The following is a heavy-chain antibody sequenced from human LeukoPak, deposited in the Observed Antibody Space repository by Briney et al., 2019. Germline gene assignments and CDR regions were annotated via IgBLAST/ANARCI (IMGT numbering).Heavy chain of an antibody. Sequence: ASVKVSCKASGGTFSSYAISWVRQAPGQGLEWMGGIIPIFGTANYAQKFQGRVTITTDESTGTAYMELSSLRSEDTAVYYCARSSSSILYFDYWGQGTLVTVSS. V-gene: IGHV1-69*05. J-gene: IGHJ4*02. D-gene: IGHD6-6*01. CDR1: GGTFSSYA. CDR3: ARSSSSILYFDY. CDR2: IIPIFGTA.